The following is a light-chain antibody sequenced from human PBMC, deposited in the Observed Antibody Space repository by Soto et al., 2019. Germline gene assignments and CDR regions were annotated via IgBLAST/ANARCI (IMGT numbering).Light chain of an antibody. CDR3: TSHAGSNNYV. J-gene: IGLJ1*01. CDR2: DNT. CDR1: SSNIGAGYD. Sequence: QSVLTQPPSVSGAPGQRVTISCTGSSSNIGAGYDVHWYQQLPGTAPKLLISDNTNRPSGVPDRFSGSKSGTSASLAITGLQAEDEADYYCTSHAGSNNYVFGTGTKVTVL. V-gene: IGLV1-40*01.